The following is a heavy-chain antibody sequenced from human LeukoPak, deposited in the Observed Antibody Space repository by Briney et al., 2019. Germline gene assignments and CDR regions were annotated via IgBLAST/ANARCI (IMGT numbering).Heavy chain of an antibody. J-gene: IGHJ5*02. Sequence: KPSETLSLTCAVSGYSINSGYYWGWIRQPPGKGLEWIGSIYHSESTYYNPSLKSRVPISVDTSRNQFSLKLSSVTAADTAVYYCARGGIAAAVLNWFDPWGQGTLVTVSS. CDR2: IYHSEST. CDR1: GYSINSGYY. V-gene: IGHV4-38-2*01. CDR3: ARGGIAAAVLNWFDP. D-gene: IGHD6-13*01.